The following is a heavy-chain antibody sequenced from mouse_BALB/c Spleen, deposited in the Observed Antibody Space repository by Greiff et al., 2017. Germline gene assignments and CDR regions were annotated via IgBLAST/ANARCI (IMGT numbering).Heavy chain of an antibody. CDR3: ARGGRGIDY. J-gene: IGHJ2*01. V-gene: IGHV5-9-4*01. CDR2: ISSGGSYT. D-gene: IGHD3-3*01. Sequence: EVKLVESGGGLVKPGGSLKLSCAASGFTFSSYAMSWVRQSPEKRLEWVAEISSGGSYTYYPDTVTGRFTISRDNAKNTLYLEMSSLRSEDTAMYYCARGGRGIDYWGQGTTLTVSS. CDR1: GFTFSSYA.